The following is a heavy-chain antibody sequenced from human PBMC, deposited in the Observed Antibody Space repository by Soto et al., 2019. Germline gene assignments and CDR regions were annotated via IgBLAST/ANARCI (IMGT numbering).Heavy chain of an antibody. CDR2: IYYSGST. V-gene: IGHV4-59*01. D-gene: IGHD6-13*01. CDR1: GGSISSYY. J-gene: IGHJ6*02. Sequence: QVQLQESGPGLVKPSETLSLTCTVSGGSISSYYWSWIRQPPGKGLEWIGYIYYSGSTNYNPALTRRVTISVDTSKNQFSLKLSSVTAADTAVYYCAREGVSSSWYNYYGMDVWGQGTTVTVSS. CDR3: AREGVSSSWYNYYGMDV.